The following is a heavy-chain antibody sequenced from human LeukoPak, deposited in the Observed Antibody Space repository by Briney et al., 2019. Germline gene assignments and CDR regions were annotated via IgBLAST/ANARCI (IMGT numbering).Heavy chain of an antibody. Sequence: PGGSLRLSCAVSGFTFRTYWMSWVRQAPGKGLEWVANIKEDGSEQYYVNSLEVRFTISRDNVKNSLYPQMNSLRVEDSAVYYCARDSFETDIDYWGQGTLVTVSS. D-gene: IGHD1-14*01. V-gene: IGHV3-7*01. CDR1: GFTFRTYW. CDR2: IKEDGSEQ. J-gene: IGHJ4*02. CDR3: ARDSFETDIDY.